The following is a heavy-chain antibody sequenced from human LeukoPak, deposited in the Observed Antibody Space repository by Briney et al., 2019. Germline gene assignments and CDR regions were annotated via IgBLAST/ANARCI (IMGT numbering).Heavy chain of an antibody. D-gene: IGHD3-10*02. V-gene: IGHV4-61*05. CDR3: ARGLVRGVVRDAFDI. J-gene: IGHJ3*02. Sequence: SETLSLTCTVSGGSISSSSYYWGWIRQPPGKGLEWIGYIYYSGSTNYNPSLKSRVTILVDTSKNQFSLKLSSVTAADTAVYYCARGLVRGVVRDAFDIWGQGTMVTVSS. CDR1: GGSISSSSYY. CDR2: IYYSGST.